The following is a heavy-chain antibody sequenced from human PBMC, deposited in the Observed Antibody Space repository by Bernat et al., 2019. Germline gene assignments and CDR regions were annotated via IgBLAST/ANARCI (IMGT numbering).Heavy chain of an antibody. Sequence: QVQLQESGPGLVKPSETLSLTCTVSGGSISSYYWSWIRQPPGKGLEWIGYIYYSGSTNYNPSLKSRVTISVDTSKNQFSLKLSSVTAADTAVYYCARDVHRTMVQGVIISNAFDIWGQGTMVTVSS. CDR2: IYYSGST. CDR1: GGSISSYY. CDR3: ARDVHRTMVQGVIISNAFDI. D-gene: IGHD3-10*01. J-gene: IGHJ3*02. V-gene: IGHV4-59*01.